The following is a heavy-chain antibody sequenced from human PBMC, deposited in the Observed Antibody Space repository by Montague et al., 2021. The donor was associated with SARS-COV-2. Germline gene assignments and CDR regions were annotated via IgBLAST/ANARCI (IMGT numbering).Heavy chain of an antibody. J-gene: IGHJ3*01. CDR3: ARGWAFDP. CDR1: GGSTASHS. CDR2: VYYNGNT. D-gene: IGHD6-13*01. V-gene: IGHV4-59*11. Sequence: SETLSLTCTVSGGSTASHSWNWIRKSPGKRPERIGYVYYNGNTKYNPSLQSRVTISIDTAENQFSLRLNFVTAADTAVYFCARGWAFDPWGQGRLVTVSS.